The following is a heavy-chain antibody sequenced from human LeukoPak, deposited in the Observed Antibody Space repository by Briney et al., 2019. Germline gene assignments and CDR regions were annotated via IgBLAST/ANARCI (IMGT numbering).Heavy chain of an antibody. CDR1: GGPISSGGYS. V-gene: IGHV4-31*03. CDR2: IYYSGST. J-gene: IGHJ6*03. Sequence: SETLSLTCTVSGGPISSGGYSWSWIRQHPGKGLEWIGYIYYSGSTYYNPSLKSRVTISVDTSKNQFSLKLSSVTAADTAVYYCARGVEGRVGYYYYYMDVWGKGTTVTVSS. D-gene: IGHD1-26*01. CDR3: ARGVEGRVGYYYYYMDV.